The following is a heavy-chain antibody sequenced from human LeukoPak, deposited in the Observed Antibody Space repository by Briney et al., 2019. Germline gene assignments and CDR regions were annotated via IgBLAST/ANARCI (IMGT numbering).Heavy chain of an antibody. J-gene: IGHJ6*04. V-gene: IGHV3-48*01. Sequence: SGRSLRLSCAASGFTFSSYSMNWVRQAPGKGLEWVSYISSSSSTIYYADSVKGRFTISRDNAKNSLYLQMNSLRAEDTAVYYCAELGITMIGGVWGKGTTVTISS. CDR3: AELGITMIGGV. CDR2: ISSSSSTI. CDR1: GFTFSSYS. D-gene: IGHD3-10*02.